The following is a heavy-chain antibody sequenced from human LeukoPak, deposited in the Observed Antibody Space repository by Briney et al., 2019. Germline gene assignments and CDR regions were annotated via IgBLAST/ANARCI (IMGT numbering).Heavy chain of an antibody. CDR1: GGSISSYY. CDR2: IYYSGST. CDR3: AREDAEQMDNSFDI. Sequence: SETLSLTCTVSGGSISSYYWSWIRQPPGKGLEWIGYIYYSGSTNYNPSLKSRVTISVDKSKNQFSLKLSSVTAADTAVYYCAREDAEQMDNSFDIWGQGTMVTVSS. V-gene: IGHV4-59*12. D-gene: IGHD5-24*01. J-gene: IGHJ3*02.